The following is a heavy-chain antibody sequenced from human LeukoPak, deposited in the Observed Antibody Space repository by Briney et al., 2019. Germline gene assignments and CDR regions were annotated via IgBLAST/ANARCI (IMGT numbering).Heavy chain of an antibody. CDR3: ARDERLLSFLK. CDR1: EYSVGSNY. CDR2: IYSGGST. J-gene: IGHJ4*02. D-gene: IGHD3-3*01. V-gene: IGHV3-66*01. Sequence: GGSLRLSCAASEYSVGSNYMTWVRQAPGKGLEWVSLIYSGGSTYYADSVKGRFTISRDNSKNTLYLQMNSLRAEDTAIYYCARDERLLSFLKWGQGTLVTVSS.